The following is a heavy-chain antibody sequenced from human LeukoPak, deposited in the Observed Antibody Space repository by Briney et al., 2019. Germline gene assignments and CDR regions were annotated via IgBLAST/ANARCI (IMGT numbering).Heavy chain of an antibody. CDR2: MYPGDSET. CDR3: ARPGGFRSFDS. CDR1: GYSFTSYW. V-gene: IGHV5-51*01. J-gene: IGHJ4*02. D-gene: IGHD3-16*01. Sequence: GESLKISCKGSGYSFTSYWIGWVRQMPGKSLEWMGTMYPGDSETRYSPSFQGQVTISADKSISTAYLQWSSPTASDTAMYYCARPGGFRSFDSWGQGTLVTVSS.